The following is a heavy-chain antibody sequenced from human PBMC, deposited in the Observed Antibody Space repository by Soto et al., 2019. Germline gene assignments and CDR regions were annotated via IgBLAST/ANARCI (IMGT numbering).Heavy chain of an antibody. CDR2: ISGSGSGT. CDR1: GFTFSTYA. V-gene: IGHV3-23*01. Sequence: GGSLRLSSVASGFTFSTYAMTWVRQAPGKGLEWVSAISGSGSGTNYADSVKGRFTVSRDNSKNILYLQMNSLRAEDTAVYYCAKETPTTTYFDYRGPGTLVTGSS. D-gene: IGHD1-26*01. CDR3: AKETPTTTYFDY. J-gene: IGHJ4*02.